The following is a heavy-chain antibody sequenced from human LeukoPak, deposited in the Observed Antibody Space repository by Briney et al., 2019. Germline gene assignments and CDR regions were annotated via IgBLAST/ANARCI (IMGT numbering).Heavy chain of an antibody. D-gene: IGHD6-13*01. Sequence: GGSLRLSCKGSGYSFTNYWISWVRQMPGKGLEWMGSIDPSDSYTTYSPSFQGHVTISADKSISTAYVQWSSLKASDTAMYYCARQSSSWYQDYWGQGTLVTVSS. J-gene: IGHJ4*02. V-gene: IGHV5-10-1*01. CDR2: IDPSDSYT. CDR3: ARQSSSWYQDY. CDR1: GYSFTNYW.